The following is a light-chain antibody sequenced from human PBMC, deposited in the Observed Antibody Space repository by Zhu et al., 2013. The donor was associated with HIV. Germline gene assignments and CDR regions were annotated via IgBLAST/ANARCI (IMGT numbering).Light chain of an antibody. CDR2: AAT. V-gene: IGKV3-20*01. CDR1: QTISSNF. J-gene: IGKJ1*01. CDR3: QQSASSPWT. Sequence: ENVLTQSPGILSLSPGERATLSCKPNQTISSNFFAWYQQKFGQAPRLLIYAATTRATDIPDRFSGSVSKTGFSLTISTLEPEDSATYYCQQSASSPWTFGQGTKVEI.